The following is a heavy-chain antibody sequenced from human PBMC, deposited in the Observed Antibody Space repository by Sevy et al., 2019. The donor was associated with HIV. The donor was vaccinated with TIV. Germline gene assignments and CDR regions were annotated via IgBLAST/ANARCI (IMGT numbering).Heavy chain of an antibody. Sequence: GGSLRLSCAASGFTFSSYGMHWVRQAPGKGLEWVAVIWYDGSNKYYADSVKGRFTISRDNSMNTRYLQMNSLRAEDTAVYYCAREGSIRVGATHDAFDIWGQGTMVTVSS. CDR3: AREGSIRVGATHDAFDI. V-gene: IGHV3-33*01. J-gene: IGHJ3*02. CDR2: IWYDGSNK. CDR1: GFTFSSYG. D-gene: IGHD1-26*01.